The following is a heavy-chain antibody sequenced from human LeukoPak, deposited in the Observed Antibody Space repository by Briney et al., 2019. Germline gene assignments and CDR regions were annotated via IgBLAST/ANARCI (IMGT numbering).Heavy chain of an antibody. CDR2: IRSKAYGGTT. V-gene: IGHV3-49*04. CDR3: TVEKYPPHSKPPSFDY. Sequence: GGSLRHSCTASGFTFGDYAMSWVRQAPGKGLEWVGFIRSKAYGGTTEYAASVKGRFTISRDDSKSIAYLQMNSLKTEDTAVYYCTVEKYPPHSKPPSFDYWGQGTLVTVSS. J-gene: IGHJ4*02. CDR1: GFTFGDYA. D-gene: IGHD2-2*01.